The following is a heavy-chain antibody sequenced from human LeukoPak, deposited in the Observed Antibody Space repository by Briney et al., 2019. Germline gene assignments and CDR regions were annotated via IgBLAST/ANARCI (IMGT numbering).Heavy chain of an antibody. CDR2: IYPGDSDT. D-gene: IGHD2-2*02. Sequence: GESLKISCKGSGYRFSNYWIGWVRQMPGKGLEWMGIIYPGDSDTRYSPSLQGQVTVSADKSISTACLQCNSLKASDTDIYYCAIGGDSSTSCYRCFNYWGQGTLVTVSS. V-gene: IGHV5-51*01. CDR1: GYRFSNYW. CDR3: AIGGDSSTSCYRCFNY. J-gene: IGHJ4*02.